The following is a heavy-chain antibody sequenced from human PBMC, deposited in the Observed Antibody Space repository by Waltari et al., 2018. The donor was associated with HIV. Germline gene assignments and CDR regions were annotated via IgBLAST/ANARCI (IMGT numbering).Heavy chain of an antibody. J-gene: IGHJ4*02. CDR3: ARVRYSDSGGYERKFVC. CDR2: ISSSNTFM. V-gene: IGHV3-21*01. Sequence: EVQLVESGGGLVKLGGSLRHSCAASGFIFSDYSMVWVRQAPGKGLDVLSWISSSNTFMYYRDAVRGRFTISRENAKKSLYLQRNRLRDDDTAVYYCARVRYSDSGGYERKFVCWGQATLVTFSS. D-gene: IGHD3-22*01. CDR1: GFIFSDYS.